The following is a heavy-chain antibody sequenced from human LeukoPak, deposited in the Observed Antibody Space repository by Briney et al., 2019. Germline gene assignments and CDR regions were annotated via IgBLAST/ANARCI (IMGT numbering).Heavy chain of an antibody. V-gene: IGHV3-21*01. Sequence: GGSLRLSCAASGFTFSSYSMNWVRQAPGKGLEWVSSISSSSSYIYYADSVKGRFTISRDNAKNSLYLQMNSLRAEDTAVYYCAREYIRVVDSPYYFDYWGQGTLVTVSS. J-gene: IGHJ4*02. CDR2: ISSSSSYI. CDR3: AREYIRVVDSPYYFDY. D-gene: IGHD1-14*01. CDR1: GFTFSSYS.